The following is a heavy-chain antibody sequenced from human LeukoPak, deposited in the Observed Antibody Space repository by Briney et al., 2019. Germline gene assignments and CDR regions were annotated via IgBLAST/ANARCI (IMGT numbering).Heavy chain of an antibody. CDR1: GYTFTSYY. CDR2: INPNSGGT. V-gene: IGHV1-2*02. D-gene: IGHD6-19*01. J-gene: IGHJ5*02. CDR3: ARGIAVAGHNWFDP. Sequence: GASVKVSCKSSGYTFTSYYMHWVRQAPGQGLEWMGWINPNSGGTNYAQKFQGRVTMTRETTISTAYMELSRLRSDDTAVYYCARGIAVAGHNWFDPWGQGTLVTVSS.